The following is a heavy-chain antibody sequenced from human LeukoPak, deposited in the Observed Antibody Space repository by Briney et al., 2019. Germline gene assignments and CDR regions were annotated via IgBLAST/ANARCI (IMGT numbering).Heavy chain of an antibody. V-gene: IGHV3-23*01. D-gene: IGHD3-10*01. CDR3: AKLGYYYGSGSYYTRDY. Sequence: GGSLRLSCAASGFTFSSYAMSWVRQAPGKGLEWVSAISGSGGSTYYADSVKGRFTIYRDNYKNTLYLQMNSLRAEDSAVYYCAKLGYYYGSGSYYTRDYWGQGTLVTVSS. J-gene: IGHJ4*02. CDR1: GFTFSSYA. CDR2: ISGSGGST.